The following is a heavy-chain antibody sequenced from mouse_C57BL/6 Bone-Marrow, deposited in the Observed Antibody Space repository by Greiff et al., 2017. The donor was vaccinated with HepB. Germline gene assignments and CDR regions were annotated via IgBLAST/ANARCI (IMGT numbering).Heavy chain of an antibody. CDR1: GYTFTSYW. Sequence: QVHVKQPGAELVKPGASVKLSCKASGYTFTSYWMQWVKQRPGQGLEWIGEIDPSDSYTNYNQKFKGKATLTADKSSSTAYMELRSLTSEDSAVYFCARQKVVVAHYYAMDYWGQGTSVTVSS. V-gene: IGHV1-50*01. CDR2: IDPSDSYT. CDR3: ARQKVVVAHYYAMDY. J-gene: IGHJ4*01. D-gene: IGHD1-3*01.